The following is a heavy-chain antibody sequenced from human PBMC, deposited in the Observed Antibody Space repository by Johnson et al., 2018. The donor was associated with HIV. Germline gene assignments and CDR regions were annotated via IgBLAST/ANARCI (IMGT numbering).Heavy chain of an antibody. D-gene: IGHD2-15*01. J-gene: IGHJ3*02. V-gene: IGHV3-66*01. Sequence: VQLVESGGGLVQPGGSLRLSCAASGFTVSSNYMSWVRQAPGKGLEWVSVIFSGGTTYYADSVKGRFTISRDNSKNTLYLQMNSLRTEDTAVYYCASVVVVVDVQDAFDMWGQGTMVTVS. CDR2: IFSGGTT. CDR3: ASVVVVVDVQDAFDM. CDR1: GFTVSSNY.